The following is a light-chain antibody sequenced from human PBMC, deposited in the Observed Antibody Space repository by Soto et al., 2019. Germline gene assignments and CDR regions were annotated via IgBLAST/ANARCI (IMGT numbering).Light chain of an antibody. V-gene: IGLV9-49*01. CDR1: SGYSNYK. J-gene: IGLJ2*01. CDR3: GADHGSGSSFVWV. Sequence: QSVLTQPPFASASLGASVTLTCTLSSGYSNYKVDWYQQRPGKGPRFVMRVGTGGIVGSKGDGIPDRFSVLGSGLNRYLTIKNIQEEDESDYHCGADHGSGSSFVWVFGGGTKLTVL. CDR2: VGTGGIVG.